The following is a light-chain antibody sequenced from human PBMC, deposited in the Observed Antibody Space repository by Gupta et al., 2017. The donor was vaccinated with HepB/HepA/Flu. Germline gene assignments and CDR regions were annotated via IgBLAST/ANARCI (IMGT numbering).Light chain of an antibody. V-gene: IGKV3-15*01. Sequence: EIVMTQSPATLSVSPGERVTLSCRASQSINRKLAWYMQKPGQAPRLLIYDASTRATAIPDRFSGSGYATEFTLTISSRQSEDFGFYYCQQDNNWPPVTFGQGTLLEIK. CDR1: QSINRK. CDR3: QQDNNWPPVT. CDR2: DAS. J-gene: IGKJ5*01.